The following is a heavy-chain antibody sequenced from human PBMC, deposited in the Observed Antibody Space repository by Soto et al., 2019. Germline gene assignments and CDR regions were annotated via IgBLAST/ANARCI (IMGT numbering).Heavy chain of an antibody. J-gene: IGHJ4*02. CDR2: ISGSGGST. Sequence: EVQLLESGGGLVQPGGSLRLYCAASGFTFSSYAMSWVRQAPGKGLEWVSAISGSGGSTYYADSVKGRFTISRDNSKNTLYLQMNSLRAEDTAVYYCAKRRAITIFGVVPSSWHYWGQGTLVTVSS. CDR3: AKRRAITIFGVVPSSWHY. CDR1: GFTFSSYA. V-gene: IGHV3-23*01. D-gene: IGHD3-3*01.